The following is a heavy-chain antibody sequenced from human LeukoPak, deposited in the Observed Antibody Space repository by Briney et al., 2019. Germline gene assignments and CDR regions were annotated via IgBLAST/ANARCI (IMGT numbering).Heavy chain of an antibody. CDR1: GGSFSVYY. D-gene: IGHD4-17*01. CDR3: ARGDYGDFRFDP. CDR2: INHSGST. J-gene: IGHJ5*02. Sequence: SETLSLTCAVYGGSFSVYYWSWIRQPPGKGLEWIGEINHSGSTNYNPSLKSRVTISVDTSKNQFSLKLSSVTAADTAVYYCARGDYGDFRFDPWGQGTLVTVSS. V-gene: IGHV4-34*01.